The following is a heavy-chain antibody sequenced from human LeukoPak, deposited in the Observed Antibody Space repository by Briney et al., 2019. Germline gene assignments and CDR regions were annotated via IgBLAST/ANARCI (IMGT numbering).Heavy chain of an antibody. J-gene: IGHJ3*02. CDR3: ARERIAAADLDAFDI. D-gene: IGHD6-13*01. CDR1: GSTFTGYY. Sequence: ASVKVSCKASGSTFTGYYMHWVRQAPGQGLEWMGWINPNSGGTNYAQKFQGRVTMTRDTSISTAYMELSRLRSDDTAVYYCARERIAAADLDAFDIWGQGTMVTVSS. CDR2: INPNSGGT. V-gene: IGHV1-2*02.